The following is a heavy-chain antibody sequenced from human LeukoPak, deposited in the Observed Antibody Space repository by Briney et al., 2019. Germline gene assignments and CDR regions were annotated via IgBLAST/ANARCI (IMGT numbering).Heavy chain of an antibody. CDR2: FNPEDGET. CDR3: ATIPLRSDFDY. CDR1: GYTLTELS. Sequence: APVKVSCKVSGYTLTELSMHWVRQAPGKGLEWMGGFNPEDGETIYAQKFRGRVTMTEDTSTDTAYMELSSLRSEDTAVYYCATIPLRSDFDYWGQGTLVTVSS. V-gene: IGHV1-24*01. D-gene: IGHD5-12*01. J-gene: IGHJ4*02.